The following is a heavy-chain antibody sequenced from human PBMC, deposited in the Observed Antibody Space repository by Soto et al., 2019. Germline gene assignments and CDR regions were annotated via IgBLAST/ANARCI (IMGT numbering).Heavy chain of an antibody. Sequence: SQTLRLTYTVSSGTLSSSNYYWGWIRQPTEKGLEGIGSIYYSVSTFYNPSLKSRVTISVDTSKNQLSMKLNSVTAADTDVYYCARPPTANLDAFEIWGQGTLVTV. CDR1: SGTLSSSNYY. J-gene: IGHJ3*02. CDR3: ARPPTANLDAFEI. V-gene: IGHV4-39*01. CDR2: IYYSVST. D-gene: IGHD2-8*01.